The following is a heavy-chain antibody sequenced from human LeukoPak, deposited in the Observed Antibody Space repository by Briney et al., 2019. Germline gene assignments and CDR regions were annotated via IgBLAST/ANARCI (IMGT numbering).Heavy chain of an antibody. CDR3: ARGPSVVIAY. CDR1: GFTFSSYW. V-gene: IGHV3-7*01. CDR2: INQDGSEK. D-gene: IGHD3-22*01. J-gene: IGHJ4*02. Sequence: PGGSLRVSCVGSGFTFSSYWMSWVRQAPGKGLEWVANINQDGSEKYYVDSVKGRFTISRDNAKNSLYLQMNSLRAEDTAVYYCARGPSVVIAYWGQGTPVTVSS.